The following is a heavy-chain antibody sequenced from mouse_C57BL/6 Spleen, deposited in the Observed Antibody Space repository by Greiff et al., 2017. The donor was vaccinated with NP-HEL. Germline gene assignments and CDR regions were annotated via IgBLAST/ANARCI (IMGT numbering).Heavy chain of an antibody. Sequence: EVQLVESGGDLVKPGGSLKLSCAASGFTFSSYGMSWVRQTPDKRLEWVATISSGGSYTYYPDSVKGRFTISRDNAKNTLYLQMSSLKSEDTAMYYCARPFITTVVANAMDYWGQGTSVTVSS. CDR1: GFTFSSYG. V-gene: IGHV5-6*01. CDR2: ISSGGSYT. D-gene: IGHD1-1*01. J-gene: IGHJ4*01. CDR3: ARPFITTVVANAMDY.